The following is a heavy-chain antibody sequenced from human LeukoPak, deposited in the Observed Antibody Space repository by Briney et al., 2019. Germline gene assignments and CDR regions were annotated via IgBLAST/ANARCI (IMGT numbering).Heavy chain of an antibody. Sequence: PGGTLRLSCAASGFTFDDYAIHWVRQAPGKGLEWVSLLSGDGGSTSYADSVKGRFTISKDNSKNSLYLQMNSLRTEDTALYYCAKDSLVGSGLTHGMDVWRQRTTVTVSS. CDR1: GFTFDDYA. J-gene: IGHJ6*02. CDR2: LSGDGGST. CDR3: AKDSLVGSGLTHGMDV. V-gene: IGHV3-43*02. D-gene: IGHD6-25*01.